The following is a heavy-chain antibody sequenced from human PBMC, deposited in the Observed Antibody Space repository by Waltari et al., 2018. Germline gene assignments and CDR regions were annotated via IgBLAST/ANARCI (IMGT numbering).Heavy chain of an antibody. CDR3: ARVGSRFSSEDY. V-gene: IGHV4-59*01. D-gene: IGHD6-25*01. CDR2: IYYSGST. Sequence: QVQLQESGPGLVKPSETLSLTCTVSGGSISSYYWSWIRQPPGKGLEWIGYIYYSGSTNYNPSLKSRVTISVDTAKNQFSLKLSSVTAADTAVYYCARVGSRFSSEDYWGQGTLVTVSS. CDR1: GGSISSYY. J-gene: IGHJ4*02.